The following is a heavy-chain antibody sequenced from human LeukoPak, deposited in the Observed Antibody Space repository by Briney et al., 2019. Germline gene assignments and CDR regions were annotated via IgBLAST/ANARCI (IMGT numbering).Heavy chain of an antibody. V-gene: IGHV4-59*01. D-gene: IGHD1-26*01. Sequence: SETLSLTCTVSGGPISSYYWSWIRQPPGKGLEWIGYIYYSGSTNYNPSLKSRVTISVDTSKNQFSLKLSSVTAADTAVYYCARGYVSGSYVHWGQGTLVTVSS. CDR1: GGPISSYY. CDR3: ARGYVSGSYVH. J-gene: IGHJ4*02. CDR2: IYYSGST.